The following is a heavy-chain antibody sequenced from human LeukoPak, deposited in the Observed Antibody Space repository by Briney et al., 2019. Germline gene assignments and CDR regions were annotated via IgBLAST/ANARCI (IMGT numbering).Heavy chain of an antibody. D-gene: IGHD6-13*01. V-gene: IGHV4-39*07. CDR1: GGSISSSSYY. J-gene: IGHJ2*01. CDR3: ARLRVYGAAAGTHWYFDL. Sequence: PSQTLSLTCTVSGGSISSSSYYWGWIRQPPGKGLEWIGSIYYSGSTYYNPSLKSRVTISVDTSKNQFSLKLSSVTAADTAVYYCARLRVYGAAAGTHWYFDLWGRGTLVTVSS. CDR2: IYYSGST.